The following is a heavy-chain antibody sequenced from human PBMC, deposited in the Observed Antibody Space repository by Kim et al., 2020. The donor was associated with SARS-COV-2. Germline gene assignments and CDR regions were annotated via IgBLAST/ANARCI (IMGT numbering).Heavy chain of an antibody. Sequence: GGSLRLSCAASGFTFSSYWMSWVRQAPGKGLEWVANIKQDGSEKYYVDSVKGRFTISRDNAKNSLYLQMNSLRAEDTPVYYCARDGSHYDYIWGSPYGMDVWGQGTTVTVSS. CDR2: IKQDGSEK. J-gene: IGHJ6*02. CDR3: ARDGSHYDYIWGSPYGMDV. CDR1: GFTFSSYW. D-gene: IGHD3-16*01. V-gene: IGHV3-7*01.